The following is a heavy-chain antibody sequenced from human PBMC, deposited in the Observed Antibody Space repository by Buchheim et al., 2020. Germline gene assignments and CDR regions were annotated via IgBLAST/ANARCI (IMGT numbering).Heavy chain of an antibody. CDR3: ARTPDV. CDR2: IIPVFGTT. V-gene: IGHV1-69*06. J-gene: IGHJ6*02. Sequence: QLQLVQSGAELKRPGSSVKVSCKASGGTFSTSSIIWVRQAPGQGLEYMGGIIPVFGTTKYARKFQGRVTITADNSTSTAYMELSSLRSEDTAVYYCARTPDVWGQGTT. CDR1: GGTFSTSS.